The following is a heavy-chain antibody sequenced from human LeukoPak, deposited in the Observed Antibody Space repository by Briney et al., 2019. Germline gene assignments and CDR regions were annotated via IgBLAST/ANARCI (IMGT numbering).Heavy chain of an antibody. D-gene: IGHD5-24*01. Sequence: SETLSLTCAVYGGSFSGYYWSWIRQPPGKGLDSFGEINHSGSTNYSPSLKSRVTISIDTSKTQFSLKLNSMTAADTAVYYCARGEGARDGYNYAGPFYFDYWGHGTLVTVSS. V-gene: IGHV4-34*01. CDR3: ARGEGARDGYNYAGPFYFDY. CDR1: GGSFSGYY. CDR2: INHSGST. J-gene: IGHJ4*01.